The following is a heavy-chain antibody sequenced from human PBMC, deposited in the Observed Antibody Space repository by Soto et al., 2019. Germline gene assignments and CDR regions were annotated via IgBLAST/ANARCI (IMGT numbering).Heavy chain of an antibody. V-gene: IGHV4-34*01. CDR3: ATRITVFGLLIPPFDP. Sequence: SETLSLTCAVYGGSVNGYYWNWIRQPPGKGLEWIGEINHTGGTHSNPSLKSRVTMSVDTSKNQFSLRLSSVTAADTAIYYCATRITVFGLLIPPFDPWGQGTQVTVSS. CDR1: GGSVNGYY. D-gene: IGHD3-3*01. CDR2: INHTGGT. J-gene: IGHJ5*02.